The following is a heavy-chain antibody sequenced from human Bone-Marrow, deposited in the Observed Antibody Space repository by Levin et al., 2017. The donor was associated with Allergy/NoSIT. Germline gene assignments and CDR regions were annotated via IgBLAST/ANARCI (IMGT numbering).Heavy chain of an antibody. CDR2: IDPSDSYT. V-gene: IGHV5-10-1*01. CDR1: GFSFSSYW. Sequence: PGESLKISCQGSGFSFSSYWINWVRQMPGKGLEWVGRIDPSDSYTDYSPSFQGRVTISTDKSISTAYLQWRSLKASDTAIYYCARRDYDFWDWGQGTPVTVSS. D-gene: IGHD3-3*01. CDR3: ARRDYDFWD. J-gene: IGHJ4*02.